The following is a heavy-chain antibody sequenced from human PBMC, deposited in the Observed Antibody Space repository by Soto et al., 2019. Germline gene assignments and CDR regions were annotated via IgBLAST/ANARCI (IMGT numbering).Heavy chain of an antibody. V-gene: IGHV4-59*10. CDR3: ARSSGDDFFYYGMDV. J-gene: IGHJ6*02. D-gene: IGHD4-17*01. Sequence: SETLSLTCSVSGASITSHYWNWIRQSAGEGLQWIGRVYARGATNYNPSLKGRVTISGDTSKNQFSLKLTSVTAADTAVYYCARSSGDDFFYYGMDVWGHGTTVTVSS. CDR2: VYARGAT. CDR1: GASITSHY.